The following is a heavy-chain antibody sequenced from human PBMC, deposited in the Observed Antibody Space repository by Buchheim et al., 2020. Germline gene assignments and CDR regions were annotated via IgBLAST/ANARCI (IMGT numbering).Heavy chain of an antibody. CDR2: INPSGGST. V-gene: IGHV1-46*01. CDR1: GYTFTSYY. J-gene: IGHJ2*01. D-gene: IGHD2-21*01. Sequence: QVQLVQSGAEVKKPGASVKVSCKASGYTFTSYYMHWVRPAPGQGLEWMGIINPSGGSTSYAQKFQGRVTMTRDTSTSTVYMELSSLRSEDTAVYYCARGAFLVVVGASDWYFDLWGRGTL. CDR3: ARGAFLVVVGASDWYFDL.